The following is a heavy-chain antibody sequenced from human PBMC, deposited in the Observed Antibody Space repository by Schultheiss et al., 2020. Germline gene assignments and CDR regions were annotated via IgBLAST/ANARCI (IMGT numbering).Heavy chain of an antibody. Sequence: SATLSLTCTVSGGSVSSGSYYWSWIRQPPGKGLEWIGYIYYSGSTYYNPSLKSRVTISVDTSKNQFSLKLSSVTAADTAVYYCARSSASSSSGTDFDYWGKGTLV. CDR1: GGSVSSGSYY. CDR3: ARSSASSSSGTDFDY. J-gene: IGHJ4*02. CDR2: IYYSGST. D-gene: IGHD6-13*01. V-gene: IGHV4-39*01.